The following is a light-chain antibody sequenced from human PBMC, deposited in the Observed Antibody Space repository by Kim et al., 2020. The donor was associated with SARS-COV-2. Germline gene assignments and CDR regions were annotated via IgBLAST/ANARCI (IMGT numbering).Light chain of an antibody. Sequence: VSVGDRVTITCRASQGITNSLAWYQQKPGKVPQLLIYAASALQSGVPSRFSGSGSGTDFTLTISSLQPEDVATYYCQNYNSAPWTFGQGTKVDIK. CDR3: QNYNSAPWT. J-gene: IGKJ1*01. CDR1: QGITNS. CDR2: AAS. V-gene: IGKV1-27*01.